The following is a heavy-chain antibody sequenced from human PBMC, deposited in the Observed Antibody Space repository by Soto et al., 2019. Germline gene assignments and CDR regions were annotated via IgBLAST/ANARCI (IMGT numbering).Heavy chain of an antibody. V-gene: IGHV1-2*02. CDR3: ARSIGFGEAYNYGMDV. J-gene: IGHJ6*02. Sequence: ASVKVSCKASGYTFTGYYLHWVRQAPGQEPEWMGWINPNSGGTNFAQKFQGRVTMTRDTSIKTVYMELSRLRSDDTAVYYCARSIGFGEAYNYGMDVWG. D-gene: IGHD3-10*01. CDR2: INPNSGGT. CDR1: GYTFTGYY.